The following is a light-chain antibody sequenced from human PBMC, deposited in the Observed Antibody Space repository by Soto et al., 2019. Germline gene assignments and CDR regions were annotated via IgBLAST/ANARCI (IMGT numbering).Light chain of an antibody. CDR1: QSVSSVS. CDR2: GAS. J-gene: IGKJ2*01. V-gene: IGKV3-20*01. Sequence: EIVLTQSPGTLSLSPGERATLSCRASQSVSSVSLAWYQQKPGQAPRLLVYGASTRASGIPDRFSGSGSGTDFTLTISRLEAEDFAVYYCQQYGGSPLVTFGQGTKLEIK. CDR3: QQYGGSPLVT.